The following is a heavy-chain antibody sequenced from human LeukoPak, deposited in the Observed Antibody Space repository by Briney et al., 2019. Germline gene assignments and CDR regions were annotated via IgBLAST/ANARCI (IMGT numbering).Heavy chain of an antibody. CDR1: GFTFSSYA. V-gene: IGHV3-7*01. CDR3: AREYSSSWYGGGY. CDR2: IKQDGSEK. J-gene: IGHJ4*02. Sequence: GGSLRLSCAASGFTFSSYAMNWVRQAPGKGLEWVANIKQDGSEKYYVESVKGRFTISRDNAKNSLYLQMNSLRAEDTAVYYCAREYSSSWYGGGYWGQGTLVTVSS. D-gene: IGHD6-13*01.